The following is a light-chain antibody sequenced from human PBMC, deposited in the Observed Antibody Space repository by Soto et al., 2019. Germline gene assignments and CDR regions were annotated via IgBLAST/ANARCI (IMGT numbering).Light chain of an antibody. CDR3: QQYHNWWT. Sequence: EIVLTQSPGTLSLSPGERVTLSCRASQSVSSNLVWYQQKPGQAPRLLIYGASTRVTGIPARFSGSGSGTEFTLTISSLQSEDFAVYYCQQYHNWWTFGQGTKVDI. CDR2: GAS. CDR1: QSVSSN. V-gene: IGKV3-15*01. J-gene: IGKJ1*01.